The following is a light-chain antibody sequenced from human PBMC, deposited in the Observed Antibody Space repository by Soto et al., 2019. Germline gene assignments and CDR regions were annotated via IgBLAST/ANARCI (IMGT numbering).Light chain of an antibody. J-gene: IGKJ2*01. CDR2: GAS. Sequence: EIVMTQSPATLSVSPGERATLACRASQSVSSNLAWYHHKPGQAPRLLIYGASTRATGIPARFSGSGSGTEFTLTISSLQSEDFSVYYCQQYNNWSPVTFGQGTKLVIK. CDR1: QSVSSN. V-gene: IGKV3-15*01. CDR3: QQYNNWSPVT.